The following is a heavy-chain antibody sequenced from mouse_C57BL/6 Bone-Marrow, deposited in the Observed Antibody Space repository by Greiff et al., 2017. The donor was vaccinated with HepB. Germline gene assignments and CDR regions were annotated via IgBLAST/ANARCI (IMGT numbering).Heavy chain of an antibody. J-gene: IGHJ3*01. CDR2: IYPGNSDT. CDR1: GYTFTSYW. Sequence: EVQLQQSGTVLARPGASVKMSCKTSGYTFTSYWMHWVKQRPGQGLEWIGAIYPGNSDTSYNQKFKGKAKLTAVTSASTAYMELSSLTNEDSAVYYCTKKNDGYYSFAYWGQGTLVTVSA. V-gene: IGHV1-5*01. D-gene: IGHD2-3*01. CDR3: TKKNDGYYSFAY.